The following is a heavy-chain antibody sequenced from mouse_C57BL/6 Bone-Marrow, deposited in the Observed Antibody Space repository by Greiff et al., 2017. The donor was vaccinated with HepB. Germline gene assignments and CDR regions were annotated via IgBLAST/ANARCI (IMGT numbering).Heavy chain of an antibody. J-gene: IGHJ1*03. CDR1: GFTFSDFY. D-gene: IGHD4-1*01. V-gene: IGHV7-1*01. CDR2: SRNKANDYTT. CDR3: ARDAWGGYFDV. Sequence: EVKLMESGGGLVQSGRSLRLSCATSGFTFSDFYMEWVRQAPGKGLEWIAASRNKANDYTTEYSASVQGRFIVSRDTSQSILYLQMNALRAEDTAIYYCARDAWGGYFDVWGTGTTVTVSS.